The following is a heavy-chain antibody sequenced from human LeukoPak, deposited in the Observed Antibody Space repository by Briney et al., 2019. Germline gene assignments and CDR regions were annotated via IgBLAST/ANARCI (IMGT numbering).Heavy chain of an antibody. D-gene: IGHD2-2*01. CDR3: ARGLIVVVPAAVYYYYSMDV. Sequence: GASVKVSCKASGYTFTSYDINWVRQATGQGLEWMGWMNPNSGNTGYAQKFQGRVTITRNTSISTAYMELSSLRSEDTAVYYCARGLIVVVPAAVYYYYSMDVWGKGTTVTVSS. CDR2: MNPNSGNT. V-gene: IGHV1-8*03. CDR1: GYTFTSYD. J-gene: IGHJ6*03.